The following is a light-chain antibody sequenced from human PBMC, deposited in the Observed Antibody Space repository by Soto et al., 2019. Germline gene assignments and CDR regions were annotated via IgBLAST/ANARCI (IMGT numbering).Light chain of an antibody. V-gene: IGKV2-28*01. CDR1: QTLLHSNGYNY. CDR3: MQALQTPPA. CDR2: LGS. Sequence: DIVMTQSPLSLPVTPGEPASISCRSSQTLLHSNGYNYLDWYLQKPGQSPQLLFYLGSSRASGVPDRFSGSGSGTDFTLKISSVEAEDVGVYYCMQALQTPPAFGQGTKLEIK. J-gene: IGKJ2*01.